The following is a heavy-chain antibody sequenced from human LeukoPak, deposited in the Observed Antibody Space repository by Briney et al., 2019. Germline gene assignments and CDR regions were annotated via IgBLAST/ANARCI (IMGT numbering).Heavy chain of an antibody. CDR3: AKDRRYYYGSGSYRGPMDV. CDR2: ISGSGGST. Sequence: GGSLRLPCAASGFTFSSYAMSWVRQAPGKGLEWVSSISGSGGSTYYADSVKGRFTISRDNSKNTLYLQMNSLRAEDTAVYYCAKDRRYYYGSGSYRGPMDVWGKGTTVTVSS. V-gene: IGHV3-23*01. D-gene: IGHD3-10*01. CDR1: GFTFSSYA. J-gene: IGHJ6*03.